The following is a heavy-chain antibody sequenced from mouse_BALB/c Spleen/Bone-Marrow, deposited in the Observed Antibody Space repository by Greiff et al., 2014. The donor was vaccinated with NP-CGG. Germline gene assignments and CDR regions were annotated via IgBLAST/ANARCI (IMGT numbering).Heavy chain of an antibody. CDR3: ASGYDYASFAY. CDR2: ILPGSGST. CDR1: GYTFSNYW. D-gene: IGHD2-4*01. Sequence: QVQLQQSGAELMKPGASVKISCKAIGYTFSNYWIEWVKQRPGHGLEWIGEILPGSGSTHYIEKFKGKATSTADTSSNTAYMQLNILTSEDSAVYYCASGYDYASFAYWGQGTLVTVSA. V-gene: IGHV1-9*01. J-gene: IGHJ3*01.